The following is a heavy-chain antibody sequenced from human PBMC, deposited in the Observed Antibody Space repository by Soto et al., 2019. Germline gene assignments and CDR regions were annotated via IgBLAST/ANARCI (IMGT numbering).Heavy chain of an antibody. CDR1: GFTFSSYA. J-gene: IGHJ4*02. CDR2: MSGTGGST. Sequence: VQLLESGGGLVQPGRSLRLSCAASGFTFSSYAMNWVRQAPGKGLEWVSAMSGTGGSTYYADSVKGRFTISRDNSKNTRYLQMNSLRVEDTAVFYCAKAGFSSGWSPSYFDYWGQGTLVTVSS. CDR3: AKAGFSSGWSPSYFDY. V-gene: IGHV3-23*01. D-gene: IGHD6-19*01.